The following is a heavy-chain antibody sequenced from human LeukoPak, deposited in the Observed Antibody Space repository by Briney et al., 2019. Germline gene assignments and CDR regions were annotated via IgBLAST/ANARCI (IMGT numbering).Heavy chain of an antibody. CDR3: ARQDGYALYYFDF. V-gene: IGHV5-51*01. D-gene: IGHD3-16*01. Sequence: GEPLKISCKGSGYSFTNYWIAWVRQMPGKGLEWMGIIYPGDSDTKYSPSFQGQVTISVDKSFSTAYLQWSSLKASDTAMYYCARQDGYALYYFDFWGQGTLVTVSS. CDR1: GYSFTNYW. CDR2: IYPGDSDT. J-gene: IGHJ4*02.